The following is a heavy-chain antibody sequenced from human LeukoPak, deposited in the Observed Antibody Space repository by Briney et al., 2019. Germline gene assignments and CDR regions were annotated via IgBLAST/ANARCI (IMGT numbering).Heavy chain of an antibody. CDR3: ARGYPGYSSSWYFFSY. D-gene: IGHD6-13*01. J-gene: IGHJ4*02. Sequence: GGSLRLSCAASGFTFSSYSMNWVRQAPGKGLEWVSSISSSSSYIYYADSVKGRFTISRDNAKNSLYLQMNSLRAEDTAVYYCARGYPGYSSSWYFFSYWGQGTLVTVSS. CDR1: GFTFSSYS. CDR2: ISSSSSYI. V-gene: IGHV3-21*01.